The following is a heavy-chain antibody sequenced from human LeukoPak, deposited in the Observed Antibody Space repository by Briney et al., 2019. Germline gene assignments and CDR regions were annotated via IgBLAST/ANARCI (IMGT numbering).Heavy chain of an antibody. CDR2: IDWDDDK. J-gene: IGHJ4*02. Sequence: SGPTLVNPTPPLTLTFTFSGFSLSTSGMCVSWIRQPPGKALEWLALIDWDDDKYYSTSLKTRLTISKDTSKNQVVLTMTNMDPVDTATYYCARTLNYYDSSGYCNCDYWGQGTLVTVSS. D-gene: IGHD3-22*01. V-gene: IGHV2-70*01. CDR3: ARTLNYYDSSGYCNCDY. CDR1: GFSLSTSGMC.